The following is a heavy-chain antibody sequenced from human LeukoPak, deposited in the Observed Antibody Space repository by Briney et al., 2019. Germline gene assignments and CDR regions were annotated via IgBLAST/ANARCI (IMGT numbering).Heavy chain of an antibody. J-gene: IGHJ6*03. CDR1: GYSISSGYY. Sequence: SETLSLTCTVSGYSISSGYYWGWIRQPPGKGLEWIGYIYYSGSTNYNPSLKSRVTISVDTSKNQFSLKLSSVTAADTVVYYCARPHPMTTVTTFGPYYMDVWGKGTTVTVSS. V-gene: IGHV4-38-2*02. CDR2: IYYSGST. D-gene: IGHD4-11*01. CDR3: ARPHPMTTVTTFGPYYMDV.